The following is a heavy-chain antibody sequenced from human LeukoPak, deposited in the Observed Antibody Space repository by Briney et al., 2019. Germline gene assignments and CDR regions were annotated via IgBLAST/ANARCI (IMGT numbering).Heavy chain of an antibody. CDR3: ARDGQYSSSAGDFDY. V-gene: IGHV3-23*01. CDR2: ISGRGSST. Sequence: PGGSLRLSCAASGFTFSSYAMTWVSQAPGKGLEWVSGISGRGSSTYYADSVKGRFTISRDNSKNTLYLQMNSLRAEDTAIYYCARDGQYSSSAGDFDYWGQGTLVTVSS. D-gene: IGHD6-6*01. J-gene: IGHJ4*02. CDR1: GFTFSSYA.